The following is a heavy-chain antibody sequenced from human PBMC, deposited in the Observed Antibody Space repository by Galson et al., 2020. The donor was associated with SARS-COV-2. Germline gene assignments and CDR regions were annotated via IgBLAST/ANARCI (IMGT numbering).Heavy chain of an antibody. D-gene: IGHD2-8*01. CDR2: TYYRSKWFN. Sequence: SQTLSLTCAISGDSVSSNSAAWDWIRQSPSRGLEWLGRTYYRSKWFNDYAVSVKSRITLNSDTSKNQFSLQLNSVTPEDTAVYYCAGQTGTNSVFHYWGQGTIVTVSS. CDR1: GDSVSSNSAA. CDR3: AGQTGTNSVFHY. J-gene: IGHJ4*02. V-gene: IGHV6-1*01.